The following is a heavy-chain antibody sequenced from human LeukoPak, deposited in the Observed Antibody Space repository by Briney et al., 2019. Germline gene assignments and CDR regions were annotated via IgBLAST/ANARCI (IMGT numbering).Heavy chain of an antibody. V-gene: IGHV3-66*01. J-gene: IGHJ4*02. D-gene: IGHD2-8*01. CDR1: GFTVSSNY. CDR3: ARDSGGLRVIDY. CDR2: IYSGGST. Sequence: GGSLRLSCAASGFTVSSNYMSWVRQAPGKGLEWVSVIYSGGSTYYADSVKGRFTISRDNSKNTLYLQMNSLRAEDTAVYYCARDSGGLRVIDYWGQGTLVTVSS.